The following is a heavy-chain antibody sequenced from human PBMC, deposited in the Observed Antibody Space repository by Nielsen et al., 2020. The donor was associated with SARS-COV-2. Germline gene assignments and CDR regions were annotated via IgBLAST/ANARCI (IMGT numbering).Heavy chain of an antibody. V-gene: IGHV6-1*01. CDR3: AREGIAAAGAFDL. CDR1: GDRVSNNSAD. D-gene: IGHD6-13*01. J-gene: IGHJ2*01. CDR2: TYYRSKWYN. Sequence: SQTLSLTCAISGDRVSNNSADWNWHRQSPSRGLEWLGRTYYRSKWYNDYAVSVKSRITINPDTSKNQFSLQLNSVTPEDTAVYYCAREGIAAAGAFDLLGRGTLVTVSS.